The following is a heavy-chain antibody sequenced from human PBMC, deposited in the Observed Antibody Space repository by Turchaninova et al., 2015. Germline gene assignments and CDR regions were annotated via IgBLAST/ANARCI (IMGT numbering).Heavy chain of an antibody. V-gene: IGHV3-53*01. J-gene: IGHJ2*01. CDR2: LYSEGIA. CDR1: GFTVSRSY. Sequence: GFTVSRSYMSWVLQAPGKGLEWLSVLYSEGIAYHADFLRGRFTISRDNSKNTLYLQMNNLRADATAVYYCARESWDCSIGACWYFDLWGRGTQVTVSS. D-gene: IGHD2-8*01. CDR3: ARESWDCSIGACWYFDL.